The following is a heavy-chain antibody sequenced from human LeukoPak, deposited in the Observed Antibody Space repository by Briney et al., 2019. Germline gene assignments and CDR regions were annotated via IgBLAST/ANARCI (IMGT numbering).Heavy chain of an antibody. CDR1: GGSISSSSFY. CDR2: IYYNGST. J-gene: IGHJ5*02. V-gene: IGHV4-39*07. Sequence: SETLALTCTVSGGSISSSSFYWGWIRQPPGKGLEWIGSIYYNGSTYYNPSLKSRVTISVDTSKNQFSLKLSSVTAADTAVYYCARRGRFLGGKNWFDPWGQGTLVTVSS. CDR3: ARRGRFLGGKNWFDP. D-gene: IGHD3-3*01.